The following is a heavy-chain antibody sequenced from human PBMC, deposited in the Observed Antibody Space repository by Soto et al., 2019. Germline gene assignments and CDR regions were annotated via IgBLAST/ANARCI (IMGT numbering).Heavy chain of an antibody. D-gene: IGHD1-26*01. Sequence: QVQLVESGGGVVQPGRSLRLSCAASRFTFSSYAMNWVCQAPGKWLEWVAVISYDGSNKYYADSVKGRFTISRDKSKNTLYLQMNSLRAEDTAVYYCAREGQVWERGHDYWGQGTLVTVSS. CDR3: AREGQVWERGHDY. J-gene: IGHJ4*02. CDR2: ISYDGSNK. CDR1: RFTFSSYA. V-gene: IGHV3-30-3*01.